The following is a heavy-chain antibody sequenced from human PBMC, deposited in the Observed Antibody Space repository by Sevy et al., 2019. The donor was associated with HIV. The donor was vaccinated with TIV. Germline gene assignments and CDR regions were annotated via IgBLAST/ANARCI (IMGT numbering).Heavy chain of an antibody. Sequence: GGSLRLSCAASGFTFSANWMNWVRQAPGKGLEWVANIKADGSDKHYVDSVEGRFTISRDNAKNLLFLQMRVEDTAVYYCAHETYGRFESWGQGTLVTVSS. J-gene: IGHJ4*02. CDR3: AHETYGRFES. CDR2: IKADGSDK. V-gene: IGHV3-7*01. D-gene: IGHD2-8*01. CDR1: GFTFSANW.